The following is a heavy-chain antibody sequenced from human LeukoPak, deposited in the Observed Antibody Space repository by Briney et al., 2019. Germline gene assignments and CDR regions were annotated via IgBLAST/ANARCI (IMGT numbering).Heavy chain of an antibody. J-gene: IGHJ4*02. CDR1: GFTFSSYS. Sequence: GGSLRLSCAASGFTFSSYSMDWVRQAPGKGLEWVSSISSSSSYIYYADSVKGRFTISRDNAKNSLYLQMNSLRAEDTAVYYCARGGAVAADYWGQGTLVTVSP. D-gene: IGHD6-19*01. CDR3: ARGGAVAADY. CDR2: ISSSSSYI. V-gene: IGHV3-21*01.